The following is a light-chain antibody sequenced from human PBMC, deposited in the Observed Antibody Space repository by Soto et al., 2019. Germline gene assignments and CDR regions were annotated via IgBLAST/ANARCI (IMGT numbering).Light chain of an antibody. CDR2: EVN. CDR3: ASFRSGTILV. CDR1: RSDIGDSNF. Sequence: LAQPASVSGSPGQSVTISCTGPRSDIGDSNFISWYQHSPGKAPRLLIYEVNNRPSGVSRRFSGSKAGNTASLTISGLLDDDEADYFCASFRSGTILVFGSGTKVTVL. J-gene: IGLJ1*01. V-gene: IGLV2-14*01.